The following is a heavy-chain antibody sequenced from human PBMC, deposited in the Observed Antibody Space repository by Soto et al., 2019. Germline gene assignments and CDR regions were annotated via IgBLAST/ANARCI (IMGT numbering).Heavy chain of an antibody. J-gene: IGHJ6*02. V-gene: IGHV1-46*01. CDR1: GYTFTSYY. D-gene: IGHD2-15*01. Sequence: GASVKVSCKASGYTFTSYYMHWVRQAPGQGLEWMGIINPSGGSTSYAQKFQGRVTMTRDTSTSTVYMELSSLRSEDTAVYYCARVLPPFSGGSCYSTYYYVIDGWGQGTSVTVSS. CDR2: INPSGGST. CDR3: ARVLPPFSGGSCYSTYYYVIDG.